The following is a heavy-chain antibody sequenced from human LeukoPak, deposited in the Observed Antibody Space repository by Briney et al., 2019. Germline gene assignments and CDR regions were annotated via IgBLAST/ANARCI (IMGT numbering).Heavy chain of an antibody. Sequence: GGSLRLSCAASGFTFSSYGMHWVRQAPGKGLEWVAVISYDGSNKYYADSVKGRFTISRDNAKKSLHLQMNSLRAEDTAVYYCARDSDIHCSGGRCTNFDYWGQGTLVTVSS. CDR3: ARDSDIHCSGGRCTNFDY. J-gene: IGHJ4*02. CDR1: GFTFSSYG. V-gene: IGHV3-30*03. CDR2: ISYDGSNK. D-gene: IGHD2-15*01.